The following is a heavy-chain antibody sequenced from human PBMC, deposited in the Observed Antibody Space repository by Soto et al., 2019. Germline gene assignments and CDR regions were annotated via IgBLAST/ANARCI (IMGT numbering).Heavy chain of an antibody. D-gene: IGHD2-15*01. CDR2: IQSGGRT. CDR1: GFTVSSNY. CDR3: ARGYCSGARCSYFDY. Sequence: EVQLVESGGGLVQPGGSLRLSCAASGFTVSSNYMSWVRQAPGKGLEWVSVIQSGGRTYYADSVKGRFNISRDNSKNTLYLQMNGLGAEDTAVFYCARGYCSGARCSYFDYWGQGTLVTVSS. V-gene: IGHV3-66*01. J-gene: IGHJ4*02.